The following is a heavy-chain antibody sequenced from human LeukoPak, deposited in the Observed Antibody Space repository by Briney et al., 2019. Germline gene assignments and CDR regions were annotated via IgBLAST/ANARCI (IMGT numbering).Heavy chain of an antibody. Sequence: GASVKVSFKASGYTFTDYYIHWVRQAPGQGLEWMGWINPNNGGINYSQRFQGRVTMTRDTSISKAYVELSRLRSDDTAVYYCARDVRRDTFDIWGQGTMVTVSS. D-gene: IGHD3-10*02. CDR2: INPNNGGI. CDR1: GYTFTDYY. J-gene: IGHJ3*02. CDR3: ARDVRRDTFDI. V-gene: IGHV1-2*02.